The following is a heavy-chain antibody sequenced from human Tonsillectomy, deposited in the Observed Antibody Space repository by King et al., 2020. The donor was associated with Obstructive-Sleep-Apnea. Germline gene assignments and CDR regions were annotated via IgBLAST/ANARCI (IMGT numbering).Heavy chain of an antibody. CDR2: IWYDGSNK. Sequence: VQLVESGGGVVQPGRSLRLSCAASGFTFSSYGMHWVRQAPGKGLEWVAVIWYDGSNKYHADSVKGRFTISRDNSKNTLYLQMNSLRAEDTAVYYCAKGSGSDYLDYWGQGTLVTVSS. J-gene: IGHJ4*02. V-gene: IGHV3-33*06. D-gene: IGHD1-26*01. CDR1: GFTFSSYG. CDR3: AKGSGSDYLDY.